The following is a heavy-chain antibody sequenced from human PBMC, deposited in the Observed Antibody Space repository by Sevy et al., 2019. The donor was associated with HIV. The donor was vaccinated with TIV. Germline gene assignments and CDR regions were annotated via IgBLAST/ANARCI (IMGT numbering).Heavy chain of an antibody. J-gene: IGHJ3*02. D-gene: IGHD3-9*01. CDR3: AKAVGDLRYFDRLLGPDAFDI. Sequence: GGSLRLSCAASGFTFSSYAMSWVRQAPGKGLEWVSAISGSGGSTYYADSVKGRFTISRDNSKNTLYLQMNSLRAEDTAVYYCAKAVGDLRYFDRLLGPDAFDIWGQGTMVTVSS. V-gene: IGHV3-23*01. CDR2: ISGSGGST. CDR1: GFTFSSYA.